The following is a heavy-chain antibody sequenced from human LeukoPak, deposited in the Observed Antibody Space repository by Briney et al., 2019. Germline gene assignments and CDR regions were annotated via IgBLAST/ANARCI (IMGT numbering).Heavy chain of an antibody. CDR1: GGSLSRHY. D-gene: IGHD6-19*01. V-gene: IGHV4-59*11. Sequence: SETLSLTCTVWGGSLSRHYGRWLRQPPGEGLEGIGYIYYRGSTDHNPSLKSRVTISADTSKNQVSLKLSSVTAADTAVYYCARDQWRGSLMYWGQGTLVTVSS. CDR3: ARDQWRGSLMY. CDR2: IYYRGST. J-gene: IGHJ4*02.